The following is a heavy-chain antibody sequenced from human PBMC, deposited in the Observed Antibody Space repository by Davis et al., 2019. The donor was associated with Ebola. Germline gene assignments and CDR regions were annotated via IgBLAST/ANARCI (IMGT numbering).Heavy chain of an antibody. CDR1: GGSISSYY. V-gene: IGHV4-4*07. Sequence: PSETLSLTCTVSGGSISSYYWSWIRQPAGKGLEWIGRIYTGGSTNYNPSLKSRVTISVDTSKNQFSLKLSSVTAADTAVYYCARVGAARSYYYYYMDVWGKGTTVTVSS. J-gene: IGHJ6*03. CDR2: IYTGGST. D-gene: IGHD6-6*01. CDR3: ARVGAARSYYYYYMDV.